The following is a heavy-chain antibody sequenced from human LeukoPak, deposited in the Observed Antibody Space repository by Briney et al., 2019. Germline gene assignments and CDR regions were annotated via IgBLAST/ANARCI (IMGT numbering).Heavy chain of an antibody. CDR1: GASIRSSY. CDR3: ARRVWATTISRDAFDI. V-gene: IGHV4-59*01. CDR2: IHYSGST. J-gene: IGHJ3*02. Sequence: KPSETLSLTCTVSGASIRSSYWSWIRQPPGRGLEWIGHIHYSGSTNYNPSLKSRVAISVDTSKNQFSLKLSSVTAADTALYYCARRVWATTISRDAFDIWGQGTMVTVSS. D-gene: IGHD1-26*01.